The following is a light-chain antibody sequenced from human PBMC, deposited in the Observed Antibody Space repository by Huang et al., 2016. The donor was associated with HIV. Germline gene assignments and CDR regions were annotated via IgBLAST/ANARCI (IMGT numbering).Light chain of an antibody. V-gene: IGKV3-15*01. CDR2: GAS. CDR1: QSVSSN. J-gene: IGKJ4*01. CDR3: QQYNNWPLT. Sequence: EIVMTQSPATLSVSPGERATLSCRASQSVSSNLAWYQQKPGHAPRLLIYGASTRATGIPARFSGSGSGTEFTLTISSLQSEDFVVYYCQQYNNWPLTFGGGTKVEIK.